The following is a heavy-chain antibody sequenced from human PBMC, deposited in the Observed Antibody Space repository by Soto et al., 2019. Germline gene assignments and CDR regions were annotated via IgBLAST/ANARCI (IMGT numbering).Heavy chain of an antibody. CDR2: ISYDGSNK. CDR3: ASYDSTTTDAFDI. V-gene: IGHV3-30-3*01. J-gene: IGHJ3*02. D-gene: IGHD3-22*01. CDR1: GFTFSSYA. Sequence: QVPLVESGGGVVQPGRSLRLSCAASGFTFSSYAMHWVRQAPGKGLEWVAVISYDGSNKYYADSVKGRFTISRDNSKNTRYLQMNSLRAEDTAVYYCASYDSTTTDAFDIWGQGTMVTVSS.